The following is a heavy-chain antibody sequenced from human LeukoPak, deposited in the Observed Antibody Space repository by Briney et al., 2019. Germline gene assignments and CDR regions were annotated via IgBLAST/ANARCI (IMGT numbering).Heavy chain of an antibody. D-gene: IGHD3-10*01. CDR1: GYGFTNYW. CDR3: ARERYGSGSYYYYGMDV. J-gene: IGHJ6*02. Sequence: GESLKISCEGSGYGFTNYWIAWVRQMPGKGLEWMGIIYCGDSDTRYSPSFQGQVTISADKSISTAYLQWSSLKASDTAMYYCARERYGSGSYYYYGMDVWGQGTTVTVSS. V-gene: IGHV5-51*01. CDR2: IYCGDSDT.